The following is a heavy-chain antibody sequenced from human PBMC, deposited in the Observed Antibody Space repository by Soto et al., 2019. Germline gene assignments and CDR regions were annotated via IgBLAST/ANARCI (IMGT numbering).Heavy chain of an antibody. D-gene: IGHD5-18*01. J-gene: IGHJ4*02. CDR1: GGSIRNYY. Sequence: SETLSLTCTVCGGSIRNYYWSWIRQPPGKGLEWIGYVYSSGSTHYNPSLQSRVTFSADTSKNQVSLKVNSVTAADTAVYYCARDHPHSYGVYYFDYWGQGTPVT. CDR2: VYSSGST. CDR3: ARDHPHSYGVYYFDY. V-gene: IGHV4-59*01.